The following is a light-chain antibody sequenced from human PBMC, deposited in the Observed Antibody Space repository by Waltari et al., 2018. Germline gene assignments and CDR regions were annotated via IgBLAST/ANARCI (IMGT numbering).Light chain of an antibody. CDR3: MQGIHWPRS. Sequence: DVVMTQSPLSLPVTLGQPAPISCRSSQSLVHSDGNTYLSWFQQRPGQSPRRLIYKVSNRDSGVPDRFSGSGSGTDFTLKISRVEAEDIAIYYCMQGIHWPRSFGQGTKVEIK. CDR2: KVS. J-gene: IGKJ1*01. V-gene: IGKV2-30*02. CDR1: QSLVHSDGNTY.